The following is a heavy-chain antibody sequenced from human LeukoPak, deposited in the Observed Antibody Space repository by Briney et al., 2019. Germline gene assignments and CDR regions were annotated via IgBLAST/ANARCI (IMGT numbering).Heavy chain of an antibody. D-gene: IGHD2-2*01. CDR2: IYYSGST. CDR1: GGSISSNNW. V-gene: IGHV4-4*02. J-gene: IGHJ5*02. CDR3: ARVDCSSTSCPRWFDP. Sequence: SGTLSLTCAVSGGSISSNNWWSWVRQSPGKGLEWIGYIYYSGSTYYNSSLKSRVTISVDTSKNQFSLKLSSVTAADTAVYYCARVDCSSTSCPRWFDPWGQGTLVTVSS.